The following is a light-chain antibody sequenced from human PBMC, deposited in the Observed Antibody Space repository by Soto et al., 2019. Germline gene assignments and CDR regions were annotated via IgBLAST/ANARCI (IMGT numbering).Light chain of an antibody. CDR1: QSTSRY. J-gene: IGKJ1*01. V-gene: IGKV1-39*01. CDR2: AAS. Sequence: DIQMTQSPSSLSASVGDRVTITCRTSQSTSRYLNWYQQKPGKAPKLLISAASSLRSGVPARFSGSGSGTDFTLTINSLQPEDFATYSCQQSYSTPWTFGQGTKVDIK. CDR3: QQSYSTPWT.